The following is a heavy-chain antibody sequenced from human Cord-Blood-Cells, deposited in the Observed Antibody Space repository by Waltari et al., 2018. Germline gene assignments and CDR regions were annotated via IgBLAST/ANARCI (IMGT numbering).Heavy chain of an antibody. CDR1: GFTFSSYG. J-gene: IGHJ4*02. CDR3: ARDLIYYDSSGYYPTFGY. V-gene: IGHV3-33*01. Sequence: QVQLVESGGGVVQPGRSLRLSCAASGFTFSSYGMHWVRQAPGKGLEWVAVIWYDGSKKYYADSVKGRFTISRDNSKNTLYLQMNSLRAEDTAVYYCARDLIYYDSSGYYPTFGYWGQGTLVTVSS. D-gene: IGHD3-22*01. CDR2: IWYDGSKK.